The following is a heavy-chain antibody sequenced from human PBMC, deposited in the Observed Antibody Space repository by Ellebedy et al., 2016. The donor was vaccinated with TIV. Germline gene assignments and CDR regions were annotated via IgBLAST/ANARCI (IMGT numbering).Heavy chain of an antibody. CDR1: GFTFSSHA. CDR2: ISGSGGST. V-gene: IGHV3-23*01. D-gene: IGHD2-2*01. J-gene: IGHJ4*02. Sequence: GGSLRLXXAASGFTFSSHAMNWVRQAPGKGLEWVSGISGSGGSTYYADSVKGRFTISRDNSKNTLYLQMNSLREEDTAVYYCAKGTLSVPAADDYWGQGTLVTVSS. CDR3: AKGTLSVPAADDY.